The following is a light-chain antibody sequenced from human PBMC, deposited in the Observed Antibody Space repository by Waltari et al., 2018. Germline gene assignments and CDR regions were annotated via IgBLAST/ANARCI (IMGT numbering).Light chain of an antibody. CDR2: QAS. CDR3: QQYNEFPWT. CDR1: QTISGR. V-gene: IGKV1-5*01. J-gene: IGKJ1*01. Sequence: DVQMTQSPSFLSASVGDGVTITCRASQTISGRLAWYQQKPGAAPKILIYQASNLDGGVPSRFSGSDSWAEFTLTISSLQPDDFATYYCQQYNEFPWTFGQGTKVDIK.